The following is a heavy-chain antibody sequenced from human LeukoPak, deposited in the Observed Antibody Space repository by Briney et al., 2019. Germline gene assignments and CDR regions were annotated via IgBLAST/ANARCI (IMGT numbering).Heavy chain of an antibody. V-gene: IGHV4-30-2*01. J-gene: IGHJ4*02. D-gene: IGHD4-17*01. Sequence: SEALCLTCAVSGGSISSGGYSWSWIRQPPGQGLEWNGYIYHSGSTYYNPSLKSRVTISVDRSKNQFSLKLSSVAAADTAVYYCARGLGGLNYGDYFDYWGQGTLVTVSS. CDR2: IYHSGST. CDR1: GGSISSGGYS. CDR3: ARGLGGLNYGDYFDY.